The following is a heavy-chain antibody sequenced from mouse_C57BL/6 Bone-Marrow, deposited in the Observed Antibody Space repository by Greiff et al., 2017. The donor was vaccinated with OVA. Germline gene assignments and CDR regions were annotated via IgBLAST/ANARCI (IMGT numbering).Heavy chain of an antibody. Sequence: QVQLQQSGAELARPGASVKLSCKASGYTFTSYGISWVKQRTGQGLEWIGEIYPRSGNTYYNEKFKGKATLTADKSFSTAYMELRILTSYDSAVYFCARSGNYASYYAMDYWGQGPSVPVSS. D-gene: IGHD2-1*01. CDR3: ARSGNYASYYAMDY. J-gene: IGHJ4*01. CDR2: IYPRSGNT. V-gene: IGHV1-81*01. CDR1: GYTFTSYG.